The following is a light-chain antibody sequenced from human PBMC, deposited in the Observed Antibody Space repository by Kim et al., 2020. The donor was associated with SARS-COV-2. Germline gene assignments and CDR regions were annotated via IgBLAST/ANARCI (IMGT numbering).Light chain of an antibody. CDR1: SSDVGGYNY. V-gene: IGLV2-11*01. CDR2: DVS. Sequence: QPALTQPRSVSGSPGQSVTISCTGTSSDVGGYNYVSWYQQHPGKAPKLMIYDVSKRPSGVPDRFSGSKSGNTASLTISGLQAEDEADYYCCSYAGSYTFWVFGGGTQLTVL. CDR3: CSYAGSYTFWV. J-gene: IGLJ3*02.